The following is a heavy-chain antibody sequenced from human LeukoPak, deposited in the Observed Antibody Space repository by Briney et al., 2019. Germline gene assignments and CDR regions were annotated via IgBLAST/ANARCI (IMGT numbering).Heavy chain of an antibody. D-gene: IGHD1-26*01. J-gene: IGHJ4*02. V-gene: IGHV4-39*01. CDR1: GDSISSSSYY. CDR3: ARRASGSYSF. CDR2: IYYSGTT. Sequence: SETLSLTCTISGDSISSSSYYWGWIRQPPGKGLEWIGTIYYSGTTYYNPSLESRVTISVDTSKNQFSLKLSSVTAADTAVYYCARRASGSYSFWGQGTLVTVSS.